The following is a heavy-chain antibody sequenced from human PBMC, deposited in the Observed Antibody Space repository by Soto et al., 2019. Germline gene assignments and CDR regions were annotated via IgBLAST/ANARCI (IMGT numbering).Heavy chain of an antibody. V-gene: IGHV4-31*03. CDR2: VYCSGST. J-gene: IGHJ4*02. CDR1: GGSISSGGYY. CDR3: ASEPLT. Sequence: QVPLQESGPGLVKPSQTLSLTCTVSGGSISSGGYYWSWIRQHSGKGLEWIGYVYCSGSTYYKPSIKTRVTVSVDTSKHQFSLKLSSVTAADGAMYYCASEPLTWGQGTLVTVSS.